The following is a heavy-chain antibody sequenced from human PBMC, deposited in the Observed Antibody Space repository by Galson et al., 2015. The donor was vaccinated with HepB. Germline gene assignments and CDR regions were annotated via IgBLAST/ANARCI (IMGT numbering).Heavy chain of an antibody. J-gene: IGHJ4*02. Sequence: SLRLSCAASGFTVSSNYMSWVRQAPGKGLEWVSVIYSGGSTYYADSVKGRFTISRDNSKNTLYLQMNSLRAEDTAEYYCAREGGSGSYLSDYWGQGTLVTVSS. CDR2: IYSGGST. V-gene: IGHV3-66*02. CDR3: AREGGSGSYLSDY. CDR1: GFTVSSNY. D-gene: IGHD1-26*01.